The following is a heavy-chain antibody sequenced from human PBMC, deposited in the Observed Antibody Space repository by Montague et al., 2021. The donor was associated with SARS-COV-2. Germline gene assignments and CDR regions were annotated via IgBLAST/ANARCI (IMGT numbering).Heavy chain of an antibody. CDR2: THYNGTT. Sequence: SETLSLTCTASSGSLSGYYWNWIRQPPGKGLEWIGFTHYNGTTKYNPSLKSRLNMSLDTSKYQFSLTLNSVTAADTAIYYCARGTAYDNVYYWGQGAPVTVAS. CDR1: SGSLSGYY. V-gene: IGHV4-59*12. D-gene: IGHD2-8*02. J-gene: IGHJ4*02. CDR3: ARGTAYDNVYY.